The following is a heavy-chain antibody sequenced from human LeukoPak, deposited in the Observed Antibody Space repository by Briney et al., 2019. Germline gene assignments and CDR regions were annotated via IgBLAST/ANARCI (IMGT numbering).Heavy chain of an antibody. J-gene: IGHJ3*02. CDR3: ARRRRSSGRNDVFDI. CDR2: IYYSGST. V-gene: IGHV4-31*03. CDR1: GGSISSGGYY. D-gene: IGHD6-19*01. Sequence: PSETLSLTCTVSGGSISSGGYYWSWIRQHPGKGLEWIGYIYYSGSTYYNPSLKSRVTISVDTSKNQFSLKLSSVTVADTAAYYCARRRRSSGRNDVFDIWGQGTMVTVSS.